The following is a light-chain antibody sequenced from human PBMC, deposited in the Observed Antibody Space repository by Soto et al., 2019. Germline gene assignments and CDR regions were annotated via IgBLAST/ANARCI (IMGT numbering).Light chain of an antibody. CDR2: AAS. CDR1: QSIGNY. J-gene: IGKJ1*01. V-gene: IGKV1-39*01. CDR3: QQSYINPWT. Sequence: DIQMTQSPSSLSTSVGDRVSITCRASQSIGNYLNWYQQKPGKVPKLLIYAASRLQSGVPSRFSGSGSGTDFTLTISSLQPEDFATYFCQQSYINPWTFGQGTKVEI.